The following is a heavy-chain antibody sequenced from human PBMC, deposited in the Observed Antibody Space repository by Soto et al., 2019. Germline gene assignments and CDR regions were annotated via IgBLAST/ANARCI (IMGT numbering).Heavy chain of an antibody. CDR3: TRGGGWHQGYYHYYGMDV. CDR2: ISSTGSLI. Sequence: EVQLVESGGGLVQPGGSLRLSCAASKFTFSSFEVNWVRQAPGKGLEWSSYISSTGSLIYYADPVKGRFTISRDNGKNYLYLQMNSLRPEDPAIYYCTRGGGWHQGYYHYYGMDVWGQGTTVTVSS. V-gene: IGHV3-48*03. J-gene: IGHJ6*02. D-gene: IGHD1-26*01. CDR1: KFTFSSFE.